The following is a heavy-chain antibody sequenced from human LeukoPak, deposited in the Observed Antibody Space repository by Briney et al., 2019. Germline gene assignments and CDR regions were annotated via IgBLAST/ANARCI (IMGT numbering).Heavy chain of an antibody. CDR1: GFTFSSYG. CDR3: AKDFAITTAFDY. CDR2: IRYDGSNK. D-gene: IGHD1-1*01. Sequence: PGGSLRLSCAASGFTFSSYGMHWVRQAPGKGLEWVAFIRYDGSNKYYADSVKGRFTISRDNSKNTLYLQMNSLRAEDTAVYYCAKDFAITTAFDYWGQGTLVTVSS. V-gene: IGHV3-30*02. J-gene: IGHJ4*02.